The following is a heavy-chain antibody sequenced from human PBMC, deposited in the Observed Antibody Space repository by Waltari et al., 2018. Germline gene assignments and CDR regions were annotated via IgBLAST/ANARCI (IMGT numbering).Heavy chain of an antibody. CDR3: VGSAFMDV. V-gene: IGHV3-74*01. J-gene: IGHJ6*02. CDR1: GFSFSTYW. Sequence: EVQLVESGGGLVQPGGSLRLSCAASGFSFSTYWMNWARQVPGEGRGRFSSIKTDGSTTTYADSVKGRFTTYRDNARNTLYLQMSRLRVDDTAVYYCVGSAFMDVWGQGTTVTVSS. CDR2: IKTDGSTT.